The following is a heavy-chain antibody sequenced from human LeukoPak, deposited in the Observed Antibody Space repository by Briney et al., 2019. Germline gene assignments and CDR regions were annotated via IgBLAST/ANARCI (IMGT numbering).Heavy chain of an antibody. J-gene: IGHJ4*02. CDR2: INHSGST. D-gene: IGHD1-26*01. V-gene: IGHV4-34*01. CDR3: ARNIVGTPQPAFDY. Sequence: SETLSLTCAVYGGSFSGYYWSWIRQPPGKGLEWIGEINHSGSTNYNPSLKSRVTISVDTSKNQFSLKVSSVTAADTAAYYCARNIVGTPQPAFDYWGQGTLVTVPS. CDR1: GGSFSGYY.